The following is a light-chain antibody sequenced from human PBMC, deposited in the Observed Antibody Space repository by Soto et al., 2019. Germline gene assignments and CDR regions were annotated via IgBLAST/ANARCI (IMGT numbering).Light chain of an antibody. CDR2: DVS. Sequence: QSALTQPPSVSGSPGQSITISCTGTSSDVGGYNYVSWYQQHPGKAPKLMIYDVSNRPSGISNRFSGSKSGNTASLTISGLQAEDEADYYCSSYTTSNTYVVFGGGTKVTVL. CDR1: SSDVGGYNY. CDR3: SSYTTSNTYVV. J-gene: IGLJ2*01. V-gene: IGLV2-14*01.